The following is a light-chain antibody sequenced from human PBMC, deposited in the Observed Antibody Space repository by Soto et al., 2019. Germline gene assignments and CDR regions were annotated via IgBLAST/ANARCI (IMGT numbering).Light chain of an antibody. CDR3: CSYAGSYTLYV. CDR2: DVS. Sequence: QSVLTQPRSVSGSPGQSVTISCTGTSSDVGGYNYVSWYQQHPGKAPKLMIYDVSKRPSGVPDRFSGSKSGNTASLTISGLQADDEAYYCCCSYAGSYTLYVFGTGTKLTVL. CDR1: SSDVGGYNY. V-gene: IGLV2-11*01. J-gene: IGLJ1*01.